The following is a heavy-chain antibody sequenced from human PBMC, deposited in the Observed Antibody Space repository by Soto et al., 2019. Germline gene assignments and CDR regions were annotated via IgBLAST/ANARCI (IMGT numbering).Heavy chain of an antibody. D-gene: IGHD3-22*01. CDR3: AKDLPYYYDSSGYYSDAFDI. V-gene: IGHV3-23*01. CDR1: GFTFSSYA. J-gene: IGHJ3*02. CDR2: ISGSGGST. Sequence: GGSLRLSCAASGFTFSSYAMSWVRQAPGKGLEWVSAISGSGGSTYYADSVKGWFTISRDNSKNTLYLQMNSLRAEDTAVYYCAKDLPYYYDSSGYYSDAFDIWGQGTMVTVSS.